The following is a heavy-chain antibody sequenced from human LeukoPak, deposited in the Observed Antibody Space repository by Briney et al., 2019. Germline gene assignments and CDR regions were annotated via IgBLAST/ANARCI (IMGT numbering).Heavy chain of an antibody. V-gene: IGHV4-34*01. CDR3: ARVGSHYDFWSGYYTRDYGAFDY. J-gene: IGHJ4*02. CDR1: GGSFSGYC. CDR2: INHSGST. Sequence: SETLSLTCAVSGGSFSGYCWSWIRQPPGKGLEWIGEINHSGSTNYNPSLKSRVTISVDTSKNQLSLKVSSVTAADTAVYYCARVGSHYDFWSGYYTRDYGAFDYWGQGTLVTVSS. D-gene: IGHD3-3*01.